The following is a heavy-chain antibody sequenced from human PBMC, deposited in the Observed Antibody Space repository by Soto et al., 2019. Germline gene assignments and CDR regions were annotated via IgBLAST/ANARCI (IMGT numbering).Heavy chain of an antibody. V-gene: IGHV4-38-2*02. D-gene: IGHD3-10*01. CDR1: GYSISSGYY. Sequence: SETLSLTCAVSGYSISSGYYWGWIRQPPGKGLEWIGSIYHSGSTYYSPSLKSRVTISVDTSKNQFSLKLSSVTAADTAVYYCARDHLWFGDPTNDYWGQGTLVTVSS. J-gene: IGHJ4*02. CDR2: IYHSGST. CDR3: ARDHLWFGDPTNDY.